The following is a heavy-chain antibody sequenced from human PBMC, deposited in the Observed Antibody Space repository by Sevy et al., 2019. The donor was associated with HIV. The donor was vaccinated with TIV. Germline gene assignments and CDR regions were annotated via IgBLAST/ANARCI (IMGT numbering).Heavy chain of an antibody. CDR1: GFTFGNYH. V-gene: IGHV3-48*02. J-gene: IGHJ4*02. Sequence: GGSLRLSCAASGFTFGNYHMNWVRQAAGKGLEWISYISSSSNYIYYADSVKGRFTISRDNAKKLLFLQMNSLRDVDTAVYFCARGRHRDSDYGDSLYWGQGVMVTVSS. CDR2: ISSSSNYI. D-gene: IGHD4-17*01. CDR3: ARGRHRDSDYGDSLY.